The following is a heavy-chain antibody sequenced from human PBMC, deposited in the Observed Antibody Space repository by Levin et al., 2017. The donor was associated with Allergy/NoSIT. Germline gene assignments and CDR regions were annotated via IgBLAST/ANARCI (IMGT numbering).Heavy chain of an antibody. Sequence: GGSLRLSCAASGFTVSSNYMSWVRQAPGKGLEWVSVIYSGGSTYYADSVKGRFTISRDNSKNTLYLQMNSLRAEDTAVYYCARVACSGGSCALDYWGQGTLVTVSS. D-gene: IGHD2-15*01. V-gene: IGHV3-66*02. J-gene: IGHJ4*02. CDR2: IYSGGST. CDR1: GFTVSSNY. CDR3: ARVACSGGSCALDY.